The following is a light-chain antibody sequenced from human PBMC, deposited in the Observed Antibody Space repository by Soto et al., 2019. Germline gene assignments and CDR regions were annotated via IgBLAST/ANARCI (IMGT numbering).Light chain of an antibody. V-gene: IGKV1-27*01. CDR2: AAS. Sequence: DIQMTQSPSSLSASVGDRVTITCRASQDITDYLAWYQQKPGQVPNLLIYAASTLQSGVPSRVSGSGSGTDFTLTIAGLLTDDVATYYGPNYNSAAWTFGKGTKVDIK. CDR3: PNYNSAAWT. J-gene: IGKJ1*01. CDR1: QDITDY.